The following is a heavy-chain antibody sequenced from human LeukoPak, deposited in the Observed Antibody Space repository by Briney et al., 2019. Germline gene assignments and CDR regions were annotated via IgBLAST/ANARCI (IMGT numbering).Heavy chain of an antibody. J-gene: IGHJ5*02. Sequence: PGGSLRLSCAASGFTFSSYSMNWVRQAPGKGLEWVSSISSGSSYIYYADSVKGRFTISRDNAKNSLYLQMNSLRDEDTAVYYCARGRLTTLDPWGQGTLVTVSS. CDR1: GFTFSSYS. V-gene: IGHV3-21*01. CDR2: ISSGSSYI. CDR3: ARGRLTTLDP. D-gene: IGHD4-17*01.